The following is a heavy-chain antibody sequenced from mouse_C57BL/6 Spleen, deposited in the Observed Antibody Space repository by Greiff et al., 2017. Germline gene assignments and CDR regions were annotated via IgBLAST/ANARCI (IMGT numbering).Heavy chain of an antibody. CDR1: GYTFTSYW. J-gene: IGHJ4*01. D-gene: IGHD1-1*01. Sequence: QVQLKQPGAELVKPGASVKLSCKASGYTFTSYWMHWVKQRPGQGLEWIGMIHPNSGSTNYNEKFKSKATLTVDKSSSTAYMQLSSLTSEDSAVYYCARHYYGSSYYAMDYWGQGTSVTVSS. V-gene: IGHV1-64*01. CDR3: ARHYYGSSYYAMDY. CDR2: IHPNSGST.